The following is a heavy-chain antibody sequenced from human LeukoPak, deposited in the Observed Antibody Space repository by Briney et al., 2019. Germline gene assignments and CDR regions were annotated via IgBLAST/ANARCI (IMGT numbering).Heavy chain of an antibody. CDR3: AGRPVTAMVPIFDY. V-gene: IGHV1-2*02. J-gene: IGHJ4*02. CDR1: GYTFTSYA. D-gene: IGHD5-18*01. Sequence: ASVKVSCKASGYTFTSYAMNWVRQAPGQGLEWMGWINPNSGGTNYAQKFQGRVTMTGDTSISTVYMELSRLSSDDTAVYFCAGRPVTAMVPIFDYWGQGTLVTISS. CDR2: INPNSGGT.